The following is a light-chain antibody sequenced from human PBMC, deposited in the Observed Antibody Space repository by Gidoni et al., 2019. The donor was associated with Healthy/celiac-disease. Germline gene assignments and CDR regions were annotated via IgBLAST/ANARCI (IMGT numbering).Light chain of an antibody. CDR2: LGS. CDR3: MQAIQTLLT. Sequence: DLVMTQSPLSLPVTPGEPASISCRSSQSLLHSNGYNYLDWYLQKPGQSPQLLIYLGSNLASGVADRCSGSGSGTDFTMKISRVEDEDVGVYYCMQAIQTLLTFGGGTKVEIK. J-gene: IGKJ4*01. V-gene: IGKV2-28*01. CDR1: QSLLHSNGYNY.